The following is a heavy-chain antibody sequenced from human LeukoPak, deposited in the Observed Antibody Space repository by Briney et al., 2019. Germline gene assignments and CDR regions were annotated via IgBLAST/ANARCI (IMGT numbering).Heavy chain of an antibody. CDR1: GYTFTSYG. D-gene: IGHD6-19*01. CDR3: ARSSGWYPLQNDY. V-gene: IGHV1-18*04. J-gene: IGHJ4*02. Sequence: AASVKVSCKASGYTFTSYGISWVRQAPGQGLEWMGWISAYNGNTNYAQKLQGRVTMTTDTSTSTAYTELRSLRSDDTAVYYCARSSGWYPLQNDYWGQGTLVTVSS. CDR2: ISAYNGNT.